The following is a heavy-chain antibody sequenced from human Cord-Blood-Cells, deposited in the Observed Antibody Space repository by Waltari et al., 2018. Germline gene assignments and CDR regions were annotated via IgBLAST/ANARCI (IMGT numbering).Heavy chain of an antibody. Sequence: QVQLVQSGAEVKKPGASVKVSCKASGYTFTSYDINWVRQATGQGLEWMGWMNPNSGKTGYAQKFQGRVTITRNTSISTAYMELSSLRSEDTAVYYCARGAHEVWFGDNAFDIWGQGTMVTVSS. V-gene: IGHV1-8*03. CDR1: GYTFTSYD. CDR3: ARGAHEVWFGDNAFDI. D-gene: IGHD3-10*01. CDR2: MNPNSGKT. J-gene: IGHJ3*02.